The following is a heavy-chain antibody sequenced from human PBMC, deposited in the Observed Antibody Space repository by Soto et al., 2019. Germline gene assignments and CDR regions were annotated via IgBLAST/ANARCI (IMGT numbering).Heavy chain of an antibody. CDR2: IIPIFGTA. CDR3: ARAGETYYDFWSGANWFDP. D-gene: IGHD3-3*01. CDR1: GGTFSSYA. J-gene: IGHJ5*02. Sequence: SVQVSCKASGGTFSSYAISWVRQAPGQGLEWMGGIIPIFGTANYAQKFQGRVTITADESTSTAYMELSSLRSEDTAVYYCARAGETYYDFWSGANWFDPWGQGTLVTVSS. V-gene: IGHV1-69*13.